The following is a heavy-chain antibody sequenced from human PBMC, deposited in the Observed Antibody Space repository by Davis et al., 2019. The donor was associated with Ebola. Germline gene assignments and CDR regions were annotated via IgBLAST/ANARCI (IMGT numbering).Heavy chain of an antibody. Sequence: ASVKVSCKTSGYMFTSYYMAWVRQAPGQGLEWMGVINPSGDRTVYAQKFQGRVTMSTDTSTSTVYMELSSLRSDDTAVYYCARDQHWGIATPGPEGHWGQGTLVTVSS. CDR2: INPSGDRT. D-gene: IGHD6-13*01. CDR1: GYMFTSYY. V-gene: IGHV1-46*01. J-gene: IGHJ4*02. CDR3: ARDQHWGIATPGPEGH.